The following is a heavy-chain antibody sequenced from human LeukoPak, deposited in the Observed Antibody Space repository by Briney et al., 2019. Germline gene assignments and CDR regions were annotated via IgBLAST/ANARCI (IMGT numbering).Heavy chain of an antibody. D-gene: IGHD4-17*01. V-gene: IGHV1-2*06. CDR3: ARGSGYGDSPGLH. CDR1: GCTFTDYY. Sequence: ASVKVSCKASGCTFTDYYMHWVRQAPGQGLEWMGRINPNSGGSNYAQEFQGRVTMTRDTSISTAYMELNRLTSDDTAVYYCARGSGYGDSPGLHRGQGTLVTVSS. J-gene: IGHJ4*02. CDR2: INPNSGGS.